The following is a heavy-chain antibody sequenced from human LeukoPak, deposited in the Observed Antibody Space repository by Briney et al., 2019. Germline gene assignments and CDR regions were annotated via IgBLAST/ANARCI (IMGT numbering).Heavy chain of an antibody. CDR2: ISGSGGST. D-gene: IGHD3-10*01. CDR3: AKGSGYYYGSGSYEHWYFDL. J-gene: IGHJ2*01. Sequence: ETLSLTCTVSGGSISSYYWSWVRQAPGKGLEWVSAISGSGGSTYYADSVKGRFTISRDNSKNTLYLQMNSLRAEDTAVYYCAKGSGYYYGSGSYEHWYFDLWGRGTLVTVSS. V-gene: IGHV3-23*01. CDR1: GGSISSYY.